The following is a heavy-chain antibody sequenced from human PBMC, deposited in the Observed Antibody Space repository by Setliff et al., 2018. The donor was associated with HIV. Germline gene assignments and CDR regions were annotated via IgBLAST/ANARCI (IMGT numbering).Heavy chain of an antibody. CDR2: VNHRGSI. J-gene: IGHJ4*02. CDR3: ARTPEGAAVFDY. D-gene: IGHD6-25*01. Sequence: SETLSLTCAVYGGSFSGHYWSWIRQPPGKGMEWIGEVNHRGSINYNPSLKSRVTISVDRSKNQFSLKMTSVTAADTAVFYCARTPEGAAVFDYWGQGTLVTVSS. V-gene: IGHV4-34*01. CDR1: GGSFSGHY.